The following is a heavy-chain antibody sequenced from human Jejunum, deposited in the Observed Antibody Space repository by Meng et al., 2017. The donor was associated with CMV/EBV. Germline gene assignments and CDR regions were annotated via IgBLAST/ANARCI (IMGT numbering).Heavy chain of an antibody. J-gene: IGHJ5*02. Sequence: AISGDSVSSNSAAWNRIRQSPSRGLEWLGRTYYRSKWYNDYAVSVKSRITINPDTSENQFSLQLNSVTPEDTAVYYCARGVHWFDPWGQGTLVTVSS. CDR3: ARGVHWFDP. D-gene: IGHD3-16*01. CDR2: TYYRSKWYN. CDR1: GDSVSSNSAA. V-gene: IGHV6-1*01.